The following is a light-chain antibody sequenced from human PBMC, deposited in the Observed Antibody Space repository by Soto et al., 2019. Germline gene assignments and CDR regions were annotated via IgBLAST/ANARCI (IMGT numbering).Light chain of an antibody. Sequence: IQMTQSASTLSASVGDRVTITCRASQSISTWLAWYQQKPGKAPKLLIYDASSLESGVPSRFSGSGSGTEFTLTISSLQPEDFASYYCQQYNSYSTFGQGTKVDIK. CDR3: QQYNSYST. J-gene: IGKJ1*01. CDR2: DAS. V-gene: IGKV1-5*01. CDR1: QSISTW.